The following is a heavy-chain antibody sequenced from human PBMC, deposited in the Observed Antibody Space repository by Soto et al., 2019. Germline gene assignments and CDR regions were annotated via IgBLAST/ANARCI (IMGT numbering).Heavy chain of an antibody. CDR3: ARRLRPGLSRRGHWFDP. Sequence: ASVKVSCKASGYTFTSYDINWVRQATGQGLEWMGWMNPNSGNTGYAQKFQGRVTMTRNTSISTAYMELSSLRSEDTAVYYCARRLRPGLSRRGHWFDPWGQGNMVTVYS. CDR1: GYTFTSYD. J-gene: IGHJ5*02. D-gene: IGHD2-8*02. V-gene: IGHV1-8*01. CDR2: MNPNSGNT.